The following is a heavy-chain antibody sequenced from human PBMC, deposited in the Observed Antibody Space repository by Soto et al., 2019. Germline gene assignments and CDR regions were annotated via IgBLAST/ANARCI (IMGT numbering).Heavy chain of an antibody. CDR3: TTDLFSDIVVVPAARVFDY. Sequence: PGGSLRVSCAASGFTFSNAWMNWGRQAPGKGLEWVGRIKSKTDGGTTDYAAPVKGRFTISRDDSKNTRYLQMNSLKTEDTAVYYCTTDLFSDIVVVPAARVFDYWGQGTLVTVSS. V-gene: IGHV3-15*07. D-gene: IGHD2-2*01. CDR2: IKSKTDGGTT. J-gene: IGHJ4*02. CDR1: GFTFSNAW.